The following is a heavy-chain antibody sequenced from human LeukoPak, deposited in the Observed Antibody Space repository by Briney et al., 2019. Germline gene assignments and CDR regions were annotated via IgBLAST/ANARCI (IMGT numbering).Heavy chain of an antibody. CDR2: ISSSSSYI. CDR1: GFTFSSYS. CDR3: ARDPEQQLVGWDY. V-gene: IGHV3-21*01. D-gene: IGHD6-13*01. J-gene: IGHJ4*02. Sequence: GGSLRLSCAASGFTFSSYSMNWVRQAPGKGLEWVSSISSSSSYIYYADSVKGRFTISRDNAKNSLYLQMNSLRAEDTAVYYCARDPEQQLVGWDYWGQGTLVTVSS.